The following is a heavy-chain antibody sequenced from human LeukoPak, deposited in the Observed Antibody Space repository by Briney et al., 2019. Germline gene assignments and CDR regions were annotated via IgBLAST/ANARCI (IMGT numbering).Heavy chain of an antibody. CDR2: IYTSGSI. V-gene: IGHV4-4*07. CDR3: ARDYGGNHNSGYWYFDL. J-gene: IGHJ2*01. D-gene: IGHD4-23*01. CDR1: GGSISSYY. Sequence: SETLSLTCTVSGGSISSYYWSWIRQPAGKGLEWIGRIYTSGSINYNPSLKSRVTMSVDTSKNQFSLKLSSVTAADTAVYYCARDYGGNHNSGYWYFDLWGRGTLVTVSS.